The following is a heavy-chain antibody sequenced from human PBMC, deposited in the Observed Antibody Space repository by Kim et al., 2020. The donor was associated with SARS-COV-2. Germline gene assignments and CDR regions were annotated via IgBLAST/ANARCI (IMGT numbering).Heavy chain of an antibody. J-gene: IGHJ3*02. V-gene: IGHV3-11*01. D-gene: IGHD3-16*02. CDR1: GSTFSDYY. CDR2: ISSSGSTI. CDR3: ARDRRIMITFGGVIADDAFDI. Sequence: GGSLRLSCAASGSTFSDYYMSWIRQAPGKGLEWVSYISSSGSTIYYADSVKGRFTISRDNAKNSLYLQMNSLRAEDTAVYYCARDRRIMITFGGVIADDAFDIWGQGTMVTVSS.